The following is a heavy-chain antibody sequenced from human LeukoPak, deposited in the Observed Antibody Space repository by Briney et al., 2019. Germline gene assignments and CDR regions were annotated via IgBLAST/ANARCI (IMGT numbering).Heavy chain of an antibody. J-gene: IGHJ4*02. V-gene: IGHV1-58*02. CDR2: IVVGSGNT. CDR1: GFTFTSSA. CDR3: AAGLSGSYPPHLDY. Sequence: VASVKVSCKASGFTFTSSAMQWVQQARGQRLEWIGWIVVGSGNTNYAQKFQERVTITRDMSTSTAYMELSSLRSEDTAVYYCAAGLSGSYPPHLDYWGQGTLVTVSS. D-gene: IGHD1-26*01.